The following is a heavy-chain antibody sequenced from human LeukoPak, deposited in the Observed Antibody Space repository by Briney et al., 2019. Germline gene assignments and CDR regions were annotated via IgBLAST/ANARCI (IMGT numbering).Heavy chain of an antibody. D-gene: IGHD2-21*02. CDR1: GYTFTDYY. V-gene: IGHV1-2*02. J-gene: IGHJ6*02. Sequence: GASVKVSCKASGYTFTDYYMNWVRQAPGQGLEWMGWINPNSGGTNYAQKFQGRVTMTRDTSISTAYMELSRLRSDDTAVHYCVRVGLLPGGMDVWGQGTTVTVSS. CDR2: INPNSGGT. CDR3: VRVGLLPGGMDV.